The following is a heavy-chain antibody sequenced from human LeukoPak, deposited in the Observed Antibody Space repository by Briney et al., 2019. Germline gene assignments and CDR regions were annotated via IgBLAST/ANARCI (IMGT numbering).Heavy chain of an antibody. Sequence: ASVKVSCKASGYTFTSYDINWVRQATGQGLEWMGWMNPNSGNTGYAQKFQGRVTMTRNTSISTAYMEVSSLRSEDTAVYYCARIISKGCSSTSCYWNHWFDPWGQGTLVTVSS. CDR1: GYTFTSYD. CDR2: MNPNSGNT. J-gene: IGHJ5*02. D-gene: IGHD2-2*01. V-gene: IGHV1-8*01. CDR3: ARIISKGCSSTSCYWNHWFDP.